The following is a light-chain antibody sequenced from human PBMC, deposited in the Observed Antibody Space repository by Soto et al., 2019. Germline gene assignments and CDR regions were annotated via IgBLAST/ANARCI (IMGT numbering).Light chain of an antibody. Sequence: IVLTQSPDTLSLAPGERATLSCRASQIVSSSQLVWYHQNPGQAPRLLIYAASSRATGITDRFRGSGSGKDFTFTVSELETEDFALYYWQQYAILVMTFGQWTKVEIK. CDR1: QIVSSSQ. CDR2: AAS. J-gene: IGKJ1*01. CDR3: QQYAILVMT. V-gene: IGKV3-20*01.